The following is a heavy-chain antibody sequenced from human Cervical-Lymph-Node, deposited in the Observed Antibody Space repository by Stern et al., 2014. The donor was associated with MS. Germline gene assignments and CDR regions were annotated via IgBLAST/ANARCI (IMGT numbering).Heavy chain of an antibody. CDR1: GYNFPTYY. V-gene: IGHV5-51*01. D-gene: IGHD2-15*01. CDR3: ARQHCSGGTCYRWFDS. CDR2: IYPGDSNT. J-gene: IGHJ5*01. Sequence: EVQLVQSGAEVKKPGESLKISCKGSGYNFPTYYIGWVRQMPGKGLEWMGNIYPGDSNTRYSPSFQGQVTLSVDKSITTAYLQWSSLKASDTAIYYCARQHCSGGTCYRWFDSWGQGTLVTVSS.